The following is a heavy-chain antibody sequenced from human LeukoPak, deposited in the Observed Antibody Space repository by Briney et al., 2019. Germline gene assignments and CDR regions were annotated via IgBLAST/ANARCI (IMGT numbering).Heavy chain of an antibody. D-gene: IGHD4-11*01. J-gene: IGHJ5*02. V-gene: IGHV4-39*07. Sequence: SETLSLTCTLSGGSISSSSYYWGWIRQPPGKGLEWIGEINHSGSTNYNPSLKSRVTISVDTSKNQFSLKLSSVTAADTAVYYCAREVTVTTRYNWFDPWGQGTLVTVS. CDR1: GGSISSSSYY. CDR3: AREVTVTTRYNWFDP. CDR2: INHSGST.